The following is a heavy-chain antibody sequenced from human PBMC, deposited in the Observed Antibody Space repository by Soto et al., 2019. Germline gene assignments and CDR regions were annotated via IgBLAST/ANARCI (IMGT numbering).Heavy chain of an antibody. CDR1: GGSISSYY. V-gene: IGHV4-59*01. CDR3: ARVIGAQGFYFDY. Sequence: PSETLSLTCTVSGGSISSYYWSWVRQPPGKGLERIGYIYYSGSTNYNPSLKSRVTISVDTSKNQFSLKLSSVTAADTAVYYCARVIGAQGFYFDYWGQGTLVTVSS. D-gene: IGHD1-26*01. J-gene: IGHJ4*02. CDR2: IYYSGST.